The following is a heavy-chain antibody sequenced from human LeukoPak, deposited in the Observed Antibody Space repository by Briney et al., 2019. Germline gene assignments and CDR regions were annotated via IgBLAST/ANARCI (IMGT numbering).Heavy chain of an antibody. D-gene: IGHD4-23*01. J-gene: IGHJ4*02. CDR1: GGSFSGYY. V-gene: IGHV4-34*01. Sequence: SETLSLTCAVYGGSFSGYYWSWIRQPPGKGLEWIGEINHSGSTNYNPSLKSRVTISVDTSKNQFSLKLSSVTAADTAVYCCARGPLGRWVTIDYWGQGALVTVSS. CDR3: ARGPLGRWVTIDY. CDR2: INHSGST.